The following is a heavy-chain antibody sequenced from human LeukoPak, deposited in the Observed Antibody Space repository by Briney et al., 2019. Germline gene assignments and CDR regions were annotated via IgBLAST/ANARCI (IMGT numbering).Heavy chain of an antibody. V-gene: IGHV3-53*01. Sequence: GGSLRLSCAASGFTVSSNYMSWVRQAPGKGLEWVSVIYSGGSTYYADSVKGRFTISRDNSKNTLYLQMNSLRAEDTAVYYCAKCPPGSSSVFDYWGQGTLVTVSS. CDR2: IYSGGST. CDR1: GFTVSSNY. D-gene: IGHD6-13*01. J-gene: IGHJ4*02. CDR3: AKCPPGSSSVFDY.